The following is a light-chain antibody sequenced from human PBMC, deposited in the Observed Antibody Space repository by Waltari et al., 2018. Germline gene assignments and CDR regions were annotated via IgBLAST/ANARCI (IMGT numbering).Light chain of an antibody. V-gene: IGLV6-57*03. Sequence: NFMLTQPHSVSGSPGKTVTISCTPTSGSIASKYMHGYQLRPGSAPSTVIFEDNRSPSGVSDRFSGSIDTSSNSASLTISGLQTEDEADYYCHSFDTNNHWIFGGGTALTVL. CDR3: HSFDTNNHWI. CDR1: SGSIASKY. CDR2: EDN. J-gene: IGLJ3*02.